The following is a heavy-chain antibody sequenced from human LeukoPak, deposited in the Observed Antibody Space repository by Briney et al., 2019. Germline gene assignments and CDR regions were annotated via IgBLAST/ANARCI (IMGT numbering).Heavy chain of an antibody. J-gene: IGHJ4*02. CDR1: GYTFTGYY. V-gene: IGHV1-2*02. CDR2: INPNSGGT. Sequence: ASVKVSCKASGYTFTGYYMHWVRQAPGQGLEWMGWINPNSGGTNYAQKFQGRVTMTRDTSISTAYMELSRLRSDDTAVYYCARYPISMVREPFDYWGQGTLATVSS. D-gene: IGHD3-10*01. CDR3: ARYPISMVREPFDY.